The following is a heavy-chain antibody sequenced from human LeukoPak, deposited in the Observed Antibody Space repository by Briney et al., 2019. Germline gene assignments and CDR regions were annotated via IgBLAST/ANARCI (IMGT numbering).Heavy chain of an antibody. J-gene: IGHJ4*02. CDR1: GYTFTSYY. CDR3: AGDHRPSFGAMIVDDY. D-gene: IGHD3-22*01. V-gene: IGHV1-46*01. CDR2: INPSGGST. Sequence: ASVKVSCKASGYTFTSYYMHWVRQAPGQGLEWMGIINPSGGSTSYAQKFQGRVTMTRDTSTSTVYMELSSLRSEDTAVYYCAGDHRPSFGAMIVDDYWGQGTLVTVSS.